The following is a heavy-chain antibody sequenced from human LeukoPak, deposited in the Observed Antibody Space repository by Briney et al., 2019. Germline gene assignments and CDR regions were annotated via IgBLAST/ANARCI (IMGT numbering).Heavy chain of an antibody. CDR1: GFPFSSYA. D-gene: IGHD3-10*01. J-gene: IGHJ4*02. V-gene: IGHV3-23*01. CDR2: ISGSGGST. Sequence: GGSLRLSCAASGFPFSSYAMSWVRQAPGKGLEWVSAISGSGGSTYYADSVKGRFTISRDNSKNTLYLQMNSLRAEDTAVYYCAKDYTMVRGVTDYWGQGTLVTVSS. CDR3: AKDYTMVRGVTDY.